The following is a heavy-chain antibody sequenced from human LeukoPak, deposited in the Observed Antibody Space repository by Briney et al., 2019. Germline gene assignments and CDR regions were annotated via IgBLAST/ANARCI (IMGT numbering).Heavy chain of an antibody. CDR3: TTRVVVAAAAAFDI. Sequence: GGSLRLSCAASGFTFSNAWMSWVRQAPGKGLEWVGRIKSKTDGGTTDYAAPVKGRFTISRDDSKNTLYLQMNSLKTEDTAVYYCTTRVVVAAAAAFDIWGQGTMVTVSS. V-gene: IGHV3-15*01. CDR2: IKSKTDGGTT. D-gene: IGHD2-15*01. J-gene: IGHJ3*02. CDR1: GFTFSNAW.